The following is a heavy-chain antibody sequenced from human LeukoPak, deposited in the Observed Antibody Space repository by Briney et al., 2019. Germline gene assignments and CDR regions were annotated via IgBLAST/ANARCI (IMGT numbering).Heavy chain of an antibody. V-gene: IGHV3-30*03. D-gene: IGHD1-1*01. CDR2: ISYDGSNK. CDR1: GFIFSNYG. Sequence: GRSLRLSCAASGFIFSNYGMHWVRQAPGKGLEWVAVISYDGSNKYYADSVKGRFTISRDNSRNMLYLQMNSLRAEDTAVYYSTRDWNDLDYWGQGTLVTVSS. CDR3: TRDWNDLDY. J-gene: IGHJ4*02.